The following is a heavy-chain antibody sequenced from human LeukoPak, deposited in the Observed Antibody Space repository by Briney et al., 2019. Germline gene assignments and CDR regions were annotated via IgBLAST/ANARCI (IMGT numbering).Heavy chain of an antibody. Sequence: PGGSLRLSCAASGFTFDDYVMHLVRQAPGKGLEWVSGISWNSGSIGYADSVKGRFTISRDNAKNSLYLLMNSLRAEDTALYYCAKDSGYETFDFWGQGTLVTVSS. V-gene: IGHV3-9*01. CDR1: GFTFDDYV. CDR2: ISWNSGSI. CDR3: AKDSGYETFDF. D-gene: IGHD5-12*01. J-gene: IGHJ4*02.